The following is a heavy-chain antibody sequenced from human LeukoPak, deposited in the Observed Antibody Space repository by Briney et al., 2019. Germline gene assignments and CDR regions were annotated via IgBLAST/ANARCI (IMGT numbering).Heavy chain of an antibody. J-gene: IGHJ4*02. D-gene: IGHD6-19*01. CDR2: ISYDGSKK. Sequence: GRSLRLSCAASGFTFSSYVMHWVRQAPGKGLEWVASISYDGSKKFYADSVKGRFTVSRDNSKNTLYLQMNSLRPEDTSVYYCALDRVAVGDYWGQGTLVTVSS. V-gene: IGHV3-30*03. CDR3: ALDRVAVGDY. CDR1: GFTFSSYV.